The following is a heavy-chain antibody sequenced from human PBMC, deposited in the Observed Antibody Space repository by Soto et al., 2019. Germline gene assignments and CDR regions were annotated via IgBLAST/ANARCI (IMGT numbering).Heavy chain of an antibody. Sequence: ESGGGVVQPGRSLRLSCAASGFTFSSYGMHWVRQAPGKGLEWVAVISYDGSNKYYADSVKGRFTISRDNSKNTLYLQMNSLRAEDTAVYYCAKEFNRGVAGTTVVDYWGQGTLVTVSS. J-gene: IGHJ4*02. V-gene: IGHV3-30*18. CDR1: GFTFSSYG. CDR2: ISYDGSNK. D-gene: IGHD1-20*01. CDR3: AKEFNRGVAGTTVVDY.